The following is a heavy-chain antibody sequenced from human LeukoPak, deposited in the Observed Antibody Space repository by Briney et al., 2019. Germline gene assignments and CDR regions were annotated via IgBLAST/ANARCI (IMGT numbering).Heavy chain of an antibody. CDR3: SNSPPTYGDLDY. CDR2: ISETGEKT. V-gene: IGHV3-23*01. J-gene: IGHJ4*02. D-gene: IGHD3-10*01. Sequence: GGSLRLSCSASGFRFDTYAMSWVRQAPGRGLEWVSAISETGEKTYYVDSVEGRFTISRDNSRNTLSLQMNNLRVDDTAIYYCSNSPPTYGDLDYWGQGALVTVSS. CDR1: GFRFDTYA.